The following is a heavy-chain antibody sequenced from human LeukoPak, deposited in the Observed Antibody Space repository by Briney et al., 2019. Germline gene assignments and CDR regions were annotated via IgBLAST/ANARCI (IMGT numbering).Heavy chain of an antibody. J-gene: IGHJ4*02. Sequence: GGSLRLSCAASGFTFSSYAMNWVRQAPGKGLEWVSGISGSGGSTYYADSVKGRVTISGDNSKNTLYLQMNSLRAEDTAVYYCAKDLSSSWNYFDYWGQGTLVTVSS. CDR1: GFTFSSYA. CDR2: ISGSGGST. CDR3: AKDLSSSWNYFDY. V-gene: IGHV3-23*01. D-gene: IGHD6-13*01.